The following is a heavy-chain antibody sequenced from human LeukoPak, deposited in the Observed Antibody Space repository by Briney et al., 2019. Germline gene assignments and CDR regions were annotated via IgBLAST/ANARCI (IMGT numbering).Heavy chain of an antibody. CDR1: GFTFSSYA. CDR3: AKDLVVVVVAASKFDP. CDR2: ISYDGSNK. V-gene: IGHV3-30*04. J-gene: IGHJ5*02. Sequence: PGGSLRLSCAASGFTFSSYAMHWVRQAPGKGLEWVAVISYDGSNKYYADSVKGRFTISRDNSKNTLYLQMNSLRAEDTAVYYCAKDLVVVVVAASKFDPWGQGTLVTVSS. D-gene: IGHD2-15*01.